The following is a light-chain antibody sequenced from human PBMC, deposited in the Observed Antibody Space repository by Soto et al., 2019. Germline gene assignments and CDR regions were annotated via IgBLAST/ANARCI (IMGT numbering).Light chain of an antibody. CDR2: LGS. V-gene: IGKV2-28*01. Sequence: DIVMTQSPLSLPVTPGEPASISCRSSQSLLHSNGYNYLDWYLQKPGQSPQLLIYLGSNRASGVPDRFSGSGSDTDFTLKISRVEAEDVGVYYCMQPLQTPWTFGQGTRVEIK. CDR1: QSLLHSNGYNY. CDR3: MQPLQTPWT. J-gene: IGKJ1*01.